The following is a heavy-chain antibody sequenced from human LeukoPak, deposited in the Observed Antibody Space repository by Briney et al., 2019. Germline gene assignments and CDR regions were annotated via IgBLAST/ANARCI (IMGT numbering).Heavy chain of an antibody. J-gene: IGHJ3*02. CDR3: ARQDPIRHDAFDI. Sequence: SETLSLTCTVSGGSISSSSYYWGWIRQPPGKGLEWIGSIYYSGSTYYNPSLKSRVTISVDTSKNQFSLKLSSVTAADTAVYYCARQDPIRHDAFDIWGQGTMVTVSS. CDR1: GGSISSSSYY. CDR2: IYYSGST. V-gene: IGHV4-39*01.